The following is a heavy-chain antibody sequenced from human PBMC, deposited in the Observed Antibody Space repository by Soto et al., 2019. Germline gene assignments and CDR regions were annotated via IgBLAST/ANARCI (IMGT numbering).Heavy chain of an antibody. V-gene: IGHV1-69*12. J-gene: IGHJ5*02. CDR1: GGTFSSYA. D-gene: IGHD2-15*01. Sequence: QVQLVQSGAEVKKPGSSVKVSCKASGGTFSSYAISWVRQAPGQGLEWMGGIIPIFGTANYAQKFQGRVTITAAEATSTAYMELSRLRSEETAVYYWARGVGVAATGWFDPWGQGTLVTVSS. CDR2: IIPIFGTA. CDR3: ARGVGVAATGWFDP.